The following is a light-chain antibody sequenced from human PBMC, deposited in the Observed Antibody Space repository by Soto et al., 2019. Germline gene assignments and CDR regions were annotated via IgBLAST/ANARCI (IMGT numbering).Light chain of an antibody. Sequence: DIQMTQSPTSLSASVGDRVTITCRASQGIRNFVAWYQQKPGKAPKLLIYAASTLQSGVPSRFSGNGSGTDFTLTINSLQPEDVATYSCQKYSSVPVFGPGTKVEIK. CDR3: QKYSSVPV. CDR2: AAS. CDR1: QGIRNF. V-gene: IGKV1-27*01. J-gene: IGKJ3*01.